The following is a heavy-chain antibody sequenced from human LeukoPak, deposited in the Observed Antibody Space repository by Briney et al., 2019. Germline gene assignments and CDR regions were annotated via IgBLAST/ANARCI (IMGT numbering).Heavy chain of an antibody. V-gene: IGHV3-48*03. CDR3: ARDRGYDILSYGMDV. J-gene: IGHJ6*02. Sequence: GGSLRLSCAASGFTFSRYEMNWVRQAPGKGLEWLSYISRSGRTIYYADSVKGRFTISRHNAKNSLYLQMNSLRAEDTAVYYCARDRGYDILSYGMDVWGQGTTVTVSS. D-gene: IGHD3-9*01. CDR2: ISRSGRTI. CDR1: GFTFSRYE.